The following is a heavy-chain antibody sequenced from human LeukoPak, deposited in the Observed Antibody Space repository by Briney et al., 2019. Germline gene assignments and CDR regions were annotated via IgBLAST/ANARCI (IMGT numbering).Heavy chain of an antibody. CDR3: ARGPISGWSADY. V-gene: IGHV3-48*02. Sequence: GGSLRLSCAVSGLTFSSYNMNWVRQAPGKGLEWVSYISNSGSMIYYADSVKGRFTLSRDNAKDSLYLQMNSLRDEDTAVYYCARGPISGWSADYWGQGTLVTVSS. CDR2: ISNSGSMI. CDR1: GLTFSSYN. D-gene: IGHD6-19*01. J-gene: IGHJ4*02.